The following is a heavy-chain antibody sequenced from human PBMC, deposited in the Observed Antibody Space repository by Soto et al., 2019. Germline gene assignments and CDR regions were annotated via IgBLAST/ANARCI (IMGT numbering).Heavy chain of an antibody. Sequence: QLQLQESGPGLVKPSETLSLTCTVSGGSISSSSYYWGWIRQPPGKGLEWIGSIYYSGSTYYNPALKSRVTLTVDTSKNQFSLKLSSVTAADTAVYYCARGVVRGVRNAFDIWGQGTMVTVSS. CDR1: GGSISSSSYY. CDR3: ARGVVRGVRNAFDI. V-gene: IGHV4-39*01. D-gene: IGHD3-10*01. CDR2: IYYSGST. J-gene: IGHJ3*02.